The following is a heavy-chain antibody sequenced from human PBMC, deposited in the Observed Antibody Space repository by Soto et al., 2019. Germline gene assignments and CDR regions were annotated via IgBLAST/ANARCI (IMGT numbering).Heavy chain of an antibody. Sequence: VKLSRKTSGYRFPGDLIGCLRNTPGQGLEWMGWISAYNGNTNYAQKLQGRVTMTTDTSASTAYMELRSLRSDDTAVYYCARGGPISEPWFDRWGQGTLVTVPQ. CDR2: ISAYNGNT. D-gene: IGHD1-26*01. CDR1: GYRFPGDL. J-gene: IGHJ5*02. CDR3: ARGGPISEPWFDR. V-gene: IGHV1-18*01.